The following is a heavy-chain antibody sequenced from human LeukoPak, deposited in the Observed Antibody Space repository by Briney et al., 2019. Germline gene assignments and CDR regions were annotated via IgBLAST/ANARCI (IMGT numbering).Heavy chain of an antibody. CDR3: ARGPRITTPLSRWLARGKAIDY. V-gene: IGHV1-8*03. J-gene: IGHJ4*02. CDR2: RNPNSGNT. D-gene: IGHD6-19*01. CDR1: GYTFTSYD. Sequence: GASVKVSCEASGYTFTSYDINWVRQATGQGLEWMGWRNPNSGNTGYAQKFQGRVTITRNTSISTAYMELSSLRSEDTAVYYCARGPRITTPLSRWLARGKAIDYWGQGTLVTVSS.